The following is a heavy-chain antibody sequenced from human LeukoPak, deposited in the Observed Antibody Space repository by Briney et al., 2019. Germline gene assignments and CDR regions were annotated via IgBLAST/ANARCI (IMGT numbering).Heavy chain of an antibody. CDR1: EFTFSSYS. J-gene: IGHJ4*02. V-gene: IGHV3-48*01. CDR3: VRAMDS. Sequence: GGSLRLSCAASEFTFSSYSMNWVRQAPGKGLEWVSCITNSGNSKSYADSVKGRFTISRDNTKNSLYLQMNGLRAEDTAVYYCVRAMDSWGQGTLVTVSS. CDR2: ITNSGNSK.